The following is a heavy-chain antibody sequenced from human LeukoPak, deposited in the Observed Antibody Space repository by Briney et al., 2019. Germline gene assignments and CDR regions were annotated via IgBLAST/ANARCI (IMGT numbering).Heavy chain of an antibody. CDR1: GGSISSGSYY. CDR3: ARGLKAELYYYDRGGAIDI. V-gene: IGHV4-61*02. J-gene: IGHJ3*02. CDR2: IYTSGST. D-gene: IGHD3-22*01. Sequence: SETLSLTCTVSGGSISSGSYYWSWIRQPAGKGLEWIGRIYTSGSTNYNPSLKSQVTISVDTSKNQFSLKLSSATAADTAVYYCARGLKAELYYYDRGGAIDIWGQGTMVTVSS.